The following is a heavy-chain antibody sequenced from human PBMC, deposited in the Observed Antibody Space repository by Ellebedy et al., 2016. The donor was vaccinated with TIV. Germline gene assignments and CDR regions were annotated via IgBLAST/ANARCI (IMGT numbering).Heavy chain of an antibody. V-gene: IGHV1-3*01. CDR2: INAGNGNT. CDR1: GYTFTSYA. J-gene: IGHJ4*02. Sequence: ASVKVSXXASGYTFTSYAMHWVRQAPGQRLEWMGWINAGNGNTKYSQRFQGRVTITRDTSASTAYMELSSLRSEDTAVYYCARDRGSGYDWVYWGQGTLVTVSS. CDR3: ARDRGSGYDWVY. D-gene: IGHD5-12*01.